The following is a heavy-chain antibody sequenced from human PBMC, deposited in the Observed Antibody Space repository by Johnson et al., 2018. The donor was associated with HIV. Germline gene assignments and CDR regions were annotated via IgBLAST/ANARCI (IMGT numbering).Heavy chain of an antibody. D-gene: IGHD4-23*01. CDR3: AKDTGGNSGSDAFDF. Sequence: QVQLVESGGGLVQPGGSLRLSCAASGFTFSSYAMSWVRQAPGKGLEWVAGISYDGNKIQYGDSVKGRFTISRDNSKNTLHLQMNSLRDEDTAVYHGAKDTGGNSGSDAFDFWGQGTLVTVSS. CDR2: ISYDGNKI. CDR1: GFTFSSYA. V-gene: IGHV3-30*18. J-gene: IGHJ3*01.